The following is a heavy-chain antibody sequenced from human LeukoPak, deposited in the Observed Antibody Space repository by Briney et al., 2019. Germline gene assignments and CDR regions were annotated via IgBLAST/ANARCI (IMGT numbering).Heavy chain of an antibody. CDR2: IYYSGST. V-gene: IGHV4-59*01. J-gene: IGHJ4*02. CDR1: GGSISSYY. D-gene: IGHD4-23*01. Sequence: SETLSLTCTVSGGSISSYYWSWIRQPPGKGLEWIGYIYYSGSTNYNPSLKSRVTISVDTSKNQFSLKLSSVTAADTAVYYCARQTVVTGLDYWGQGTLVTVSS. CDR3: ARQTVVTGLDY.